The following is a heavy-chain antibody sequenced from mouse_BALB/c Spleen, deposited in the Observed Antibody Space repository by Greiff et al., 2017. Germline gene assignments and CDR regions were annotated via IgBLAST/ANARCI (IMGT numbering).Heavy chain of an antibody. CDR2: ISSGSSTI. D-gene: IGHD2-1*01. Sequence: VQLKESGGGLVQPGGSRKLSCAASGFTFSSFGMHWVRQAPEKGLEWVAYISSGSSTIYYADTVKGRFTISRDNPKNTLFLQMTSLRSEDTAMYYCARYGNSYYFDYWGQGTTLTVSS. V-gene: IGHV5-17*02. CDR3: ARYGNSYYFDY. J-gene: IGHJ2*01. CDR1: GFTFSSFG.